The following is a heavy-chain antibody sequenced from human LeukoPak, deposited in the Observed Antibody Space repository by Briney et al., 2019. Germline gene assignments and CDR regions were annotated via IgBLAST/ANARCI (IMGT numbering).Heavy chain of an antibody. CDR2: IIPIFGTA. V-gene: IGHV1-69*13. Sequence: SVKVSCKASGGTFSSYAVSWVRQAPGQGLEWMGGIIPIFGTANYAQKFQGRVTITADESTSTAYMELSSLRSEDTAVYYCARALDYDILTGFDYWGQGTLVTVSS. D-gene: IGHD3-9*01. CDR3: ARALDYDILTGFDY. CDR1: GGTFSSYA. J-gene: IGHJ4*02.